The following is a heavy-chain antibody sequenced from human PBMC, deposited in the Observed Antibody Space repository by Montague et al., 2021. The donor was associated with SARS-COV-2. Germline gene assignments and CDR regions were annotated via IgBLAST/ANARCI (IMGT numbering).Heavy chain of an antibody. CDR3: ASGKDYDFWSGYYSHDYVTGMDV. J-gene: IGHJ6*02. CDR2: IHTSGST. CDR1: GGSISSYY. V-gene: IGHV4-4*07. D-gene: IGHD3-3*01. Sequence: SETLSLTCTVPGGSISSYYWSWIRQSAGKGLEWIGRIHTSGSTDXNPYLNSRVTMSVDTSKNQFSLKLSSVTAADTAVYYCASGKDYDFWSGYYSHDYVTGMDVWGQGTTVTVSS.